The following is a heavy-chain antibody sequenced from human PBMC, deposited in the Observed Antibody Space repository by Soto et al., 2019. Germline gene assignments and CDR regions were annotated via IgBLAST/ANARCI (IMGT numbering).Heavy chain of an antibody. V-gene: IGHV3-53*01. D-gene: IGHD5-12*01. CDR1: GFNVSSTH. CDR2: LYSGGRT. Sequence: EVQLVESGGGLIQPGGSLRLSCAASGFNVSSTHMSWVRQAPGKGLEWVSLLYSGGRTYYADSMKGRFTISRDNSKNTLYLQMNSLRAEDTAVYYCAIRRGYRGYDSAFDVWGQGTMVTVSS. J-gene: IGHJ3*01. CDR3: AIRRGYRGYDSAFDV.